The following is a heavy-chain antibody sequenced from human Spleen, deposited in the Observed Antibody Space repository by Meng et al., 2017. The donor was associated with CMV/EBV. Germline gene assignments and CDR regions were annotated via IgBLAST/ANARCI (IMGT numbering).Heavy chain of an antibody. CDR2: ISTTSDYI. CDR1: GFPFSAYS. CDR3: AREFGASTSSGYYYYGMDV. V-gene: IGHV3-21*01. D-gene: IGHD6-6*01. Sequence: LSLTCAASGFPFSAYSMNWVRQAPGKGLEWVSSISTTSDYIYYADSVKGRFTISRDNAKNSLYLQMNSLRPEDTAVYYCAREFGASTSSGYYYYGMDVWGQGTTVTVSS. J-gene: IGHJ6*02.